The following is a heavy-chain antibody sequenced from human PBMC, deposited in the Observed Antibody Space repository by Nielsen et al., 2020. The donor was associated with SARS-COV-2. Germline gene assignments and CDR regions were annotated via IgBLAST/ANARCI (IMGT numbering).Heavy chain of an antibody. Sequence: GESLKISCAASGFTFSSSGMYWVRQAPGKGLEWVAVISFDGSNTYYADSVKGRFTISRDNFKNTLYLQMNSLRTEDTAVYYCAKSNVVRGIIGYYFEYWGRGTAVNVSS. CDR1: GFTFSSSG. J-gene: IGHJ4*02. CDR3: AKSNVVRGIIGYYFEY. D-gene: IGHD3-10*01. CDR2: ISFDGSNT. V-gene: IGHV3-30*18.